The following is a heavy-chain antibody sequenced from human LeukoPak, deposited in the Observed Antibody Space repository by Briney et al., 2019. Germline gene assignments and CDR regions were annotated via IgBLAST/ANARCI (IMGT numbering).Heavy chain of an antibody. V-gene: IGHV3-30*04. Sequence: SGGSLRLSCAPSGFTFSSYAMHWARQAPGRGREWVGVISYDGSNKYYADSVKGRFTSSRENSKNTLYLQMNSLRAEDTAVYYCATHSSGWYGYMDVWGKGTTVTVSS. D-gene: IGHD6-19*01. CDR3: ATHSSGWYGYMDV. J-gene: IGHJ6*03. CDR1: GFTFSSYA. CDR2: ISYDGSNK.